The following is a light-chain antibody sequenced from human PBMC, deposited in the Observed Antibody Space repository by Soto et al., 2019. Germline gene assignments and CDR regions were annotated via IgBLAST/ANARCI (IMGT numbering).Light chain of an antibody. V-gene: IGKV4-1*01. CDR1: QSVLYSSNNKNY. CDR2: WPS. CDR3: QQYYSTPPT. Sequence: DIVMTQSPDSLAVSPGERATINCKSSQSVLYSSNNKNYLAWYPQKPGQPPKLPIYWPSTRESGVPDRFSVSGSGTDFTLAISSLQDEDEAVYYGQQYYSTPPTFGQGTKLEIK. J-gene: IGKJ2*01.